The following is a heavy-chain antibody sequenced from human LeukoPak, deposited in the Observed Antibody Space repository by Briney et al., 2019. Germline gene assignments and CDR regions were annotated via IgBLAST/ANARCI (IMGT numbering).Heavy chain of an antibody. Sequence: ASVKVSCKASGYTFTDYYIHWVRQAPGQGLEWMGWINPNSGGTNYAQRFQDRVTMTRDTPINTAYMELSRLSSDDTAVYYCATTNSRYCSSTSCYRGVDYWGQGTLVTVSS. D-gene: IGHD2-2*02. CDR2: INPNSGGT. J-gene: IGHJ4*02. CDR1: GYTFTDYY. CDR3: ATTNSRYCSSTSCYRGVDY. V-gene: IGHV1-2*02.